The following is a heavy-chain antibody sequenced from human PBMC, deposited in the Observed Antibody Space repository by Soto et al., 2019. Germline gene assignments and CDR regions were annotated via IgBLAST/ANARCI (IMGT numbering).Heavy chain of an antibody. CDR1: GFSFRSYA. CDR2: IWYDGVNK. CDR3: ARDDDYEANAFDY. D-gene: IGHD3-22*01. V-gene: IGHV3-33*08. Sequence: PGGSLRLSCAASGFSFRSYAMHWVRQAPGKGLEWVAVIWYDGVNKYYADSVKGRFTISRDNSNNTLYVQMNSLKAEDTAVYYCARDDDYEANAFDYWGPGTLVTVSS. J-gene: IGHJ4*02.